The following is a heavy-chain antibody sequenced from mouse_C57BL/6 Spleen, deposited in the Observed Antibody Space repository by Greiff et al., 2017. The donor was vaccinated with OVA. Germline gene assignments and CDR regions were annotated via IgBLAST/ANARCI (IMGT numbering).Heavy chain of an antibody. CDR2: IDPEDGET. CDR1: GFNIKDYY. J-gene: IGHJ4*01. Sequence: DVHLVESGAELVKPGASVKLSCTASGFNIKDYYMHWVKQRTEQGLEWIGRIDPEDGETKYAPKFQGKATITADKSSNTAYLQLSSLTSEDTAVYYCARDTTVVAQYYAMDYWGQGTSVTVSS. CDR3: ARDTTVVAQYYAMDY. V-gene: IGHV14-2*01. D-gene: IGHD1-1*01.